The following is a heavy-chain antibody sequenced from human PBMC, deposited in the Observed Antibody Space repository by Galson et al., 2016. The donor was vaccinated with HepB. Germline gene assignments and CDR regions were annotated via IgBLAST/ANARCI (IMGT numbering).Heavy chain of an antibody. Sequence: SLRLSCAASGFSFSDYAMHWVRQAPGKGLEWLAVILYDGSNKYYADCVKGRFTISRDNSKNTLYLQMNSLRAEDTAVYYCARGNYGDPFDYWGQGTLVTVSS. D-gene: IGHD4-17*01. V-gene: IGHV3-30-3*01. J-gene: IGHJ4*02. CDR3: ARGNYGDPFDY. CDR2: ILYDGSNK. CDR1: GFSFSDYA.